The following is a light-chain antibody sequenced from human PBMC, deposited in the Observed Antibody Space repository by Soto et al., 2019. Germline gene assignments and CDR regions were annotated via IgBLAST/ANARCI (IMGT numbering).Light chain of an antibody. CDR2: AVS. Sequence: QMTQSPSSLSASVGDRVTITCRASQSISSYLNWYQQKPGRAPRLLIYAVSILQSGVPSRFGGSGSGIDFTLTISGLQPEDFAVYYCQQSHRAPLTFGGGTTVEIK. V-gene: IGKV1-39*01. J-gene: IGKJ4*01. CDR1: QSISSY. CDR3: QQSHRAPLT.